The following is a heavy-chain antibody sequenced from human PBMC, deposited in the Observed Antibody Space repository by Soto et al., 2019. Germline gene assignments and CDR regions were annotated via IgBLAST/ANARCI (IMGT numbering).Heavy chain of an antibody. CDR2: ISSSGTI. Sequence: LRLSCAASGFTFSSYEMDWVRQAPGKGLEWVAYISSSGTILYGDSVKGRFTISRDNADNSLYLQMNSLTAEDTAVYYCTKEKSVMYSGYDAFDIWGRGTMVTVSS. CDR1: GFTFSSYE. D-gene: IGHD5-12*01. CDR3: TKEKSVMYSGYDAFDI. J-gene: IGHJ3*02. V-gene: IGHV3-48*03.